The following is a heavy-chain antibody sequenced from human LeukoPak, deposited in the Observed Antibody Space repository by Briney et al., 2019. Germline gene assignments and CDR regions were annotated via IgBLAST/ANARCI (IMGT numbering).Heavy chain of an antibody. D-gene: IGHD6-19*01. CDR3: AREGNSSGWDFDY. Sequence: ASVKVSCKASGYTFTTYPINWVRQAPGRGLEWMGWINTNTGNPTYARGFTGRFVFSLGTSVSTAYLQISSLQPEDTAVYFCAREGNSSGWDFDYWGQGTLVTVSS. CDR2: INTNTGNP. J-gene: IGHJ4*02. V-gene: IGHV7-4-1*02. CDR1: GYTFTTYP.